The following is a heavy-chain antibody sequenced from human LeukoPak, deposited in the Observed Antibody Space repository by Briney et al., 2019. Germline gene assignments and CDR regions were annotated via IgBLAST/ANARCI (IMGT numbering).Heavy chain of an antibody. CDR2: ISSSGSTI. Sequence: GGSLRLSCAASGFTFSDYYMSWIRQAPGKGVEGVSYISSSGSTIYYADSVKGRFTISRDNAKNSLYLQMNSLRAEDTAVYYCARRMAVAGEAGAFDIWGQGTMVTVSS. J-gene: IGHJ3*02. D-gene: IGHD6-19*01. CDR3: ARRMAVAGEAGAFDI. V-gene: IGHV3-11*04. CDR1: GFTFSDYY.